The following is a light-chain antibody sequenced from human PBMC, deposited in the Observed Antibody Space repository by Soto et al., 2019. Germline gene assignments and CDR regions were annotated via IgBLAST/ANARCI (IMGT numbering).Light chain of an antibody. V-gene: IGKV3D-15*01. Sequence: IGLTQSPGTLSLSPGERATLSCRASQSVSSFHLAWYQQRPGQAPRLLIYAASSRATGIPARFSGSGSGTEFTLTISSLQSEDFDVYYCQQYNNWPPGTFGQGTRWIS. CDR3: QQYNNWPPGT. CDR1: QSVSSFH. CDR2: AAS. J-gene: IGKJ1*01.